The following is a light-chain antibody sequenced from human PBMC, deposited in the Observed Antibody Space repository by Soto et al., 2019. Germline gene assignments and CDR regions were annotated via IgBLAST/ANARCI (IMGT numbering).Light chain of an antibody. CDR3: QQRANWPLK. CDR1: QNVSRY. V-gene: IGKV3-11*01. J-gene: IGKJ1*01. Sequence: IVLTQSPATLSSSPGERANISCRASQNVSRYLAWYQQKPGLAPRLLIYDTSNRATGIPARFSGSGSGTDFTLTISSLEPEDFAVYYCQQRANWPLKFGQGTKVEIK. CDR2: DTS.